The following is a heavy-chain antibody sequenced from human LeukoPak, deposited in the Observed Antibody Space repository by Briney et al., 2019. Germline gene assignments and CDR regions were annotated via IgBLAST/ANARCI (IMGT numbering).Heavy chain of an antibody. D-gene: IGHD1-14*01. V-gene: IGHV3-7*01. CDR1: GFTFNSYW. CDR3: ARDIPRGTNTLDY. Sequence: GGSLRLSCTASGFTFNSYWLTWVRQVPGKGLEGVATINEDESQRNYVGSVTGRFTISRDNAKNSLYLQMDSLRAEDTAVYYCARDIPRGTNTLDYWGQGTLVTVTS. CDR2: INEDESQR. J-gene: IGHJ4*02.